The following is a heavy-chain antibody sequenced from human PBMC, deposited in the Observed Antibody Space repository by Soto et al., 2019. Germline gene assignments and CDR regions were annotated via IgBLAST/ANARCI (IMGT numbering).Heavy chain of an antibody. V-gene: IGHV1-3*01. CDR2: INAGNGNT. Sequence: ASVKVSCKASGYTFTSYAMHWVRQAPGQRLEWMGWINAGNGNTKYSQKFQGRVTITRDTSASTAYRELSSLRAEDTAVYYCAKDQSFDSSGWFFESWGQGTLVTVSS. CDR3: AKDQSFDSSGWFFES. D-gene: IGHD3-22*01. J-gene: IGHJ4*02. CDR1: GYTFTSYA.